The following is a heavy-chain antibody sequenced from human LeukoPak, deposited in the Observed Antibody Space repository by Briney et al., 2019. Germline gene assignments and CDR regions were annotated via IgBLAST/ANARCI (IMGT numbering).Heavy chain of an antibody. D-gene: IGHD3-3*01. V-gene: IGHV4-59*01. CDR3: VGSPTYYDFWSGYLRGFDY. CDR2: IYYSGST. Sequence: SETLSLTCTVSGGSISSYYWNWIRQPPGKGLEWIGYIYYSGSTNYNPSLKSRVTISVDTSKNQFSLKLSSVTAADTAVYYCVGSPTYYDFWSGYLRGFDYWGQGTLVTVSS. CDR1: GGSISSYY. J-gene: IGHJ4*02.